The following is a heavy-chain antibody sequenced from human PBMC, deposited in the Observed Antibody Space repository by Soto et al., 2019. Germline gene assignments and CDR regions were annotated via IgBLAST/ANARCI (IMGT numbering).Heavy chain of an antibody. D-gene: IGHD4-17*01. Sequence: QVHLVQSGAEVKKPGASVKVSCQASGYAFTTYGITWVRQAPGQGREWMGWISAHSGNTNYAQQHQGRVTVTRPTSTTTAPMELRSLRSDDTAVYYCARGTYGDYWGQGALVTVSS. CDR3: ARGTYGDY. V-gene: IGHV1-18*01. J-gene: IGHJ4*02. CDR2: ISAHSGNT. CDR1: GYAFTTYG.